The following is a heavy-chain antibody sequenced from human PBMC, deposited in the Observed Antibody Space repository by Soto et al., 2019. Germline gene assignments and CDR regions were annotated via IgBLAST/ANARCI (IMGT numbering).Heavy chain of an antibody. CDR2: INPNSGGT. CDR3: ARAPRGIAVAGTAFDY. V-gene: IGHV1-2*04. Sequence: ASVKVSCKASGYTFTGYYMHWVRQAPGQGLEWMGWINPNSGGTNYAQKFQGWVTMTRDTSISTAYMELSRLRSDDTAVYYCARAPRGIAVAGTAFDYWGQGTLVTVSS. D-gene: IGHD6-19*01. CDR1: GYTFTGYY. J-gene: IGHJ4*02.